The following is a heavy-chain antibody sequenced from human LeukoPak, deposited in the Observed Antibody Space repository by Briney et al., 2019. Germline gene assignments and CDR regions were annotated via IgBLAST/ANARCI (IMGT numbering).Heavy chain of an antibody. CDR1: GGSISSYY. V-gene: IGHV4-59*01. Sequence: SETLSLTCTVSGGSISSYYWSWIRQPPGKGLEWIGYIYYSGSTNYNPSLKSRVTISVDTSKNQFSLKLSSVTAADTAVYYCARDSSGVASIDYWGQGTLVTVSS. D-gene: IGHD3-3*01. J-gene: IGHJ4*02. CDR3: ARDSSGVASIDY. CDR2: IYYSGST.